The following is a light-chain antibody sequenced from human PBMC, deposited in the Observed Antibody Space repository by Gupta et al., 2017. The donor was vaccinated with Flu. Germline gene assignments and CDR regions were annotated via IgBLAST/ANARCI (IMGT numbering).Light chain of an antibody. CDR1: SSNIENNY. CDR3: GAWDSRLNVWV. CDR2: DNH. Sequence: QSVLTQPPSLSAAPGQKVTISCSGSSSNIENNYVSWYQHLPGTAPKLLIYDNHNRPSGIPDRFSGSKSGPSATLGITGLQTGDEADYYCGAWDSRLNVWVFGGGTKVTVL. J-gene: IGLJ3*02. V-gene: IGLV1-51*02.